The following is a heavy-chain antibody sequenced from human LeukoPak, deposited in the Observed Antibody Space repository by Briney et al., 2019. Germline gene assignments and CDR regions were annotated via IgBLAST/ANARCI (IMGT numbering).Heavy chain of an antibody. CDR3: AELGITMIGGV. CDR1: GGSISSYY. V-gene: IGHV3-11*04. CDR2: ISSSGSTI. J-gene: IGHJ6*04. Sequence: PSETLSLTCTVSGGSISSYYWSWIRQPPGKGLEWVSYISSSGSTIYYADSVKGRFTISRDNAKNSLYLQMNSLRAEDTAVYCCAELGITMIGGVWGKGTTVTISS. D-gene: IGHD3-10*02.